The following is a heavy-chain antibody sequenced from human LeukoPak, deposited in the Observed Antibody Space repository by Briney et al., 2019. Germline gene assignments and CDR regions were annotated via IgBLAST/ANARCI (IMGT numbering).Heavy chain of an antibody. CDR2: IIPTFGTA. V-gene: IGHV1-69*13. Sequence: SVKVSCKASGGTFISYAISWVRQAPGQGLEWMGGIIPTFGTANYAQKFQGRVTITADESTSTAYMELSSLRSEDTAVYYCARATYCSSTSCDYSYYYYGMDVWGQGTTVTVSS. CDR1: GGTFISYA. J-gene: IGHJ6*02. CDR3: ARATYCSSTSCDYSYYYYGMDV. D-gene: IGHD2-2*01.